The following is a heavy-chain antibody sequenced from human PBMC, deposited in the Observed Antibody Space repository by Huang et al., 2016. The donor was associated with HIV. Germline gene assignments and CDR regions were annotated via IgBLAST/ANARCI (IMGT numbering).Heavy chain of an antibody. J-gene: IGHJ4*02. CDR1: GYTFPNYD. Sequence: QVHLVQSGAEVKKPGASVKVSCKASGYTFPNYDINWVRQAPGRGLEWMGWMNPNTGNTGFAQSFQGRVNMTRKTSITTAYMELTSLTSEDTAVYYCARSAYGDLDYWGLGTLVIVSS. V-gene: IGHV1-8*02. CDR3: ARSAYGDLDY. D-gene: IGHD4-17*01. CDR2: MNPNTGNT.